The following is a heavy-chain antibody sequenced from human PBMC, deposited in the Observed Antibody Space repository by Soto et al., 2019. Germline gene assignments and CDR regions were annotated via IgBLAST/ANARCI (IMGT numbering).Heavy chain of an antibody. CDR1: VESFGGFY. V-gene: IGHV4-34*01. J-gene: IGHJ4*01. Sequence: SETLSVTCVVYVESFGGFYWSWVRQSPGKGLEWIGEISQTETTPYSPSLKSRVSISADTSKKQFSLTLTSVTAADTAVYYCVHSPNVAVDHWGHGTLVTVSS. CDR2: ISQTETT. D-gene: IGHD2-15*01. CDR3: VHSPNVAVDH.